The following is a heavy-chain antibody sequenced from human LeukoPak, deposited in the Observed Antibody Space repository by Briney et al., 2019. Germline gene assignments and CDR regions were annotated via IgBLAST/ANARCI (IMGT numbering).Heavy chain of an antibody. CDR2: ISSSGNTI. D-gene: IGHD7-27*01. CDR1: GFTFSSYE. CDR3: LRERPGEDTFDI. J-gene: IGHJ3*02. Sequence: GGSLRLSCAASGFTFSSYEMNWVRQAPGKGLGWVSFISSSGNTIYYADSVKGRFIISRDNAKNSLYLQMNSLRIEDRAVYYGLRERPGEDTFDIWGQGKMGTVSS. V-gene: IGHV3-48*03.